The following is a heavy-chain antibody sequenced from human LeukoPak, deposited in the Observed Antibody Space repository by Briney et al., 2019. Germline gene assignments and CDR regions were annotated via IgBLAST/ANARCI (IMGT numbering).Heavy chain of an antibody. J-gene: IGHJ6*03. D-gene: IGHD3-10*01. CDR1: GFSFSTYN. V-gene: IGHV3-23*01. CDR3: AKDPSITMVRGVYMDV. Sequence: GGSLRLSCATSGFSFSTYNMNWVRQAPGKGLEWVSAISGSGGNTYYADSVKGRFTISRDNSKNTLYLQMNSLRAEDTAVYYCAKDPSITMVRGVYMDVWGKGTTVTISS. CDR2: ISGSGGNT.